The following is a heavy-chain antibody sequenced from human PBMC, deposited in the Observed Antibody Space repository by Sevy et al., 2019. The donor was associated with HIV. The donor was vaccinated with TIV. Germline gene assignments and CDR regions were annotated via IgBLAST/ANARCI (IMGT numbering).Heavy chain of an antibody. CDR2: IYSGCST. Sequence: GGSLRLSCAASGFIVSSNYMSWVRQAPGKGLEWVSVIYSGCSTYYADSVKGRFTISRDNSKNTLYLQMNSLRAEDTAVYYCARDRNTAMVIGMDVWGQGTTVTVSS. J-gene: IGHJ6*02. CDR1: GFIVSSNY. V-gene: IGHV3-53*01. CDR3: ARDRNTAMVIGMDV. D-gene: IGHD5-18*01.